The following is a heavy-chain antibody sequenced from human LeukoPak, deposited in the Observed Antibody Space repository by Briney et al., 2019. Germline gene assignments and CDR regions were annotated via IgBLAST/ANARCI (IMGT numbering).Heavy chain of an antibody. J-gene: IGHJ3*02. CDR1: GYTFTAYY. CDR2: INPNSGGT. CDR3: ARFLCSGGSCYGDSFDI. Sequence: GASVKVSCKTSGYTFTAYYLHWVPQAPGQGLEWMGWINPNSGGTNFAQKFQGRVTMTRDTSITTAYMELSRLRSDDTAVYYCARFLCSGGSCYGDSFDIWGQGTMVTVSS. V-gene: IGHV1-2*02. D-gene: IGHD2-15*01.